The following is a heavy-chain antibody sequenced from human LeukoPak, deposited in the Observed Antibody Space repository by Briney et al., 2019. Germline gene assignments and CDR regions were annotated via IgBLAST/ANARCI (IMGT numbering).Heavy chain of an antibody. CDR2: IVPIFGTA. CDR3: ARDRAAAGLNNWFDP. CDR1: GGTFSSYS. D-gene: IGHD6-13*01. J-gene: IGHJ5*02. V-gene: IGHV1-69*13. Sequence: SVKVSCKASGGTFSSYSISWVRQAPGQGLEWMGGIVPIFGTADYAQKFQGRVTITADESTSTAYMELSSLRSEDTAVYYCARDRAAAGLNNWFDPWGQGTRVTVSS.